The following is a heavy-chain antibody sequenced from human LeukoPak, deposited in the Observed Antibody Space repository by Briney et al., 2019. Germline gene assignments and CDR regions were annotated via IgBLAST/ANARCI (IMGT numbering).Heavy chain of an antibody. CDR2: IWYDGSNK. D-gene: IGHD3-22*01. CDR3: AKDLSYDSSPDAFDI. CDR1: GFIFSSYG. J-gene: IGHJ3*02. Sequence: PGGSPRLSCAASGFIFSSYGMHWVRQAPGKGVEWVAVIWYDGSNKYYADSVKGRFTISRDNSKNTLYLQMNSLRAEDTAVYYCAKDLSYDSSPDAFDIWGQGTMVTVSS. V-gene: IGHV3-33*06.